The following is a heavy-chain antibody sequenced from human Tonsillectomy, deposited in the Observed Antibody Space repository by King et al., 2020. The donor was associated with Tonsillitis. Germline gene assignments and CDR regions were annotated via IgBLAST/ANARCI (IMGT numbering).Heavy chain of an antibody. D-gene: IGHD2-2*02. J-gene: IGHJ3*01. V-gene: IGHV1-2*02. CDR3: ARDIPGLTTWDGAFDL. CDR1: GFFFTDHF. CDR2: INPNSGGT. Sequence: VQLVESGAEMKKPGASMKVSCKASGFFFTDHFMYWVRQAPGQGLEWMGWINPNSGGTKYALEFQGRVTITMDTSISTAYMELSRLRYDDTAVYFCARDIPGLTTWDGAFDLWGQGTMLTVSS.